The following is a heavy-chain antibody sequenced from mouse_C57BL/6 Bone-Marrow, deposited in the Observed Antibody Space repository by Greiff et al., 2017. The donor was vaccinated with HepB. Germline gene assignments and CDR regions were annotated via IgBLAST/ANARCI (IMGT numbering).Heavy chain of an antibody. CDR2: ISDGGSYT. V-gene: IGHV5-4*01. CDR1: GFTFSSYA. D-gene: IGHD2-1*01. CDR3: ARSWDGNDY. J-gene: IGHJ2*01. Sequence: EVQRVESGGGLVKPGGSLKLSCAASGFTFSSYAMSWVRQTPEKRLEWVATISDGGSYTYYPDNVKGRFTISRDNAKNNLYLQMSHLKSEDTAMYYCARSWDGNDYWGQGTTLTVSS.